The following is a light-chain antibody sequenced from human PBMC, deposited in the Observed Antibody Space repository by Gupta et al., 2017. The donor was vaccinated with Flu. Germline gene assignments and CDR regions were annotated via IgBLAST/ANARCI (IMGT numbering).Light chain of an antibody. J-gene: IGLJ2*01. CDR1: SNIGGYDY. CDR2: DVI. Sequence: SNIGGYDYFSCYQQHPANTPTLLLFDVIPRPAGIFDRCSCSWSANTASLTISGLLAEDEAFYYCSSYTNANTVVVFGGGTKLTVL. CDR3: SSYTNANTVVV. V-gene: IGLV2-14*03.